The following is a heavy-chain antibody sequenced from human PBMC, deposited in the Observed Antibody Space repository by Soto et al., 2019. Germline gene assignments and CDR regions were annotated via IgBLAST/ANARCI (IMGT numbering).Heavy chain of an antibody. CDR1: GVSIISEYFH. D-gene: IGHD2-21*02. J-gene: IGHJ6*01. V-gene: IGHV4-30-4*08. CDR3: AIEDDGGDRQYYGLDV. CDR2: IHYTGSI. Sequence: SETLSLTCTVSGVSIISEYFHWTLIRQSPGKGLEWIGYIHYTGSIMYNPSFKSRLTMAVDTTKNQFSLQLTSVTAADTAVYFCAIEDDGGDRQYYGLDVWGQGTKVTASS.